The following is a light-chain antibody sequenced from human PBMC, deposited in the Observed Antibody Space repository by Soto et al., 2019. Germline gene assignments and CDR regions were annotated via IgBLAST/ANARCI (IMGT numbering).Light chain of an antibody. Sequence: EIVLTQTPATPSAFPGDRVTLSCRASQALNTRLAWYQHKPGQAPSLLIYLTSNRAAGVPARFSAWGSETDFTLTISDVEPEDFAVYYCHQRQSWPRTFGQGTKVDIK. CDR1: QALNTR. J-gene: IGKJ1*01. V-gene: IGKV3-11*01. CDR3: HQRQSWPRT. CDR2: LTS.